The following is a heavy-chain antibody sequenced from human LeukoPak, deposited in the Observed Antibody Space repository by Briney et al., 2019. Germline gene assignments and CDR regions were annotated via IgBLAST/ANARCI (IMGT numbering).Heavy chain of an antibody. J-gene: IGHJ6*02. V-gene: IGHV4-4*07. D-gene: IGHD6-19*01. Sequence: SETLSLTCTVSGGSISSYYWSWIRQPAGKGLEWIGRIYTSGSTNYNPSLKSRVTMSVDTSKNQFSLKLSSVTAADTAVYYCARGLVFSSGYYYGMDVWGQGTTVTVSS. CDR3: ARGLVFSSGYYYGMDV. CDR1: GGSISSYY. CDR2: IYTSGST.